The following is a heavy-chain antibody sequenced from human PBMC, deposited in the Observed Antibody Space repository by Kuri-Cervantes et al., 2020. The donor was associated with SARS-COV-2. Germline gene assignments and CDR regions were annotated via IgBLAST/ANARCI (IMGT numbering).Heavy chain of an antibody. D-gene: IGHD3-3*01. CDR1: GYTFTGYY. Sequence: ASVKVSCKASGYTFTGYYMHWVRQAPGQGLEWMGWIDPNSGGTNYAQKFQGWVTMTRDTSISTAYMELSRLRSDDTAVYYCARAGLGLRFLEWSAANYYYYYGMDVWGQGTTV. V-gene: IGHV1-2*04. CDR2: IDPNSGGT. J-gene: IGHJ6*01. CDR3: ARAGLGLRFLEWSAANYYYYYGMDV.